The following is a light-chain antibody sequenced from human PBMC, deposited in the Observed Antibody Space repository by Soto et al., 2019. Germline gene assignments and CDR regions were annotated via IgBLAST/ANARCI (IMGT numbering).Light chain of an antibody. CDR2: DVN. J-gene: IGLJ2*01. Sequence: QSALTQPPSVSGSPGQSVTISCTGTSSDVGRYNHVSWYQQPPRTAPKLMIYDVNNRPSGVPDRFSGSKSGNPASLTISGLLAEDEADYYCSSYTTSGSSFVVFGGGTKLTVL. CDR1: SSDVGRYNH. CDR3: SSYTTSGSSFVV. V-gene: IGLV2-18*02.